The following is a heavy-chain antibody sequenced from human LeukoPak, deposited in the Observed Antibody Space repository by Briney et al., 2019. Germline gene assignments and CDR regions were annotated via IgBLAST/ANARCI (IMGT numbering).Heavy chain of an antibody. V-gene: IGHV4-61*01. Sequence: SETLSLTCTVSGGSVSSGSYYWIWIRPPPGMGREGIGYIYYSGSTNYNPSLKSRVTISVDTSKNQFSLKLSSVTAADTAVYYCARDKYSSGLLDYYYGMDVWGQGTTVTVSS. CDR2: IYYSGST. CDR3: ARDKYSSGLLDYYYGMDV. D-gene: IGHD6-19*01. CDR1: GGSVSSGSYY. J-gene: IGHJ6*02.